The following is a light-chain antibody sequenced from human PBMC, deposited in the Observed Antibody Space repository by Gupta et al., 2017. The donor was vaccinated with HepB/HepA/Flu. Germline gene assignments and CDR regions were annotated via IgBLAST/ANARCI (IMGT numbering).Light chain of an antibody. V-gene: IGKV1-5*03. CDR2: KAS. J-gene: IGKJ4*01. CDR1: QSIDNW. Sequence: DIQMTQSPSTLSASVGDRVTITCRASQSIDNWLAWYQQKPGKAPKLLIYKASNLESGVPLRFSGSGSGTEFTLNISSLQPDDFATYYCQQYNSYPLTFGGGTKVEIK. CDR3: QQYNSYPLT.